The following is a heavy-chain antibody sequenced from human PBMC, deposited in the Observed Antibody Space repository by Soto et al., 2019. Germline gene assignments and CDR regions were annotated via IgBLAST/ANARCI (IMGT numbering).Heavy chain of an antibody. Sequence: SVKRSCKASGGTFSSYAISWVRQAPGQGLEWMGGIIPIFGTANYAQKFQGRVTITADESTSTAYMELSSLRSEDTAVYYCARIEPAADDAFDIWGQGTMVTVSS. CDR1: GGTFSSYA. J-gene: IGHJ3*02. CDR2: IIPIFGTA. CDR3: ARIEPAADDAFDI. D-gene: IGHD6-13*01. V-gene: IGHV1-69*13.